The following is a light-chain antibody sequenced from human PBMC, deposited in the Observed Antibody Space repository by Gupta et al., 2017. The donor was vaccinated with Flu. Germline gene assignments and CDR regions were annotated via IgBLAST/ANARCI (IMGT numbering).Light chain of an antibody. J-gene: IGKJ2*01. Sequence: VMTQSPATLSVSAGERATLSCRASQSIRNNLAWYQHKVGQAPRLLIYAASARATGVPASFSGGGSGTDFTLTISDLQSDDLAVYYCQQENNCPRTFGQGTKVEIK. CDR1: QSIRNN. V-gene: IGKV3D-15*01. CDR2: AAS. CDR3: QQENNCPRT.